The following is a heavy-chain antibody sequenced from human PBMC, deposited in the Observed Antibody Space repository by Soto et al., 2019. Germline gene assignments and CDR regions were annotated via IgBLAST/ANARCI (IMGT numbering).Heavy chain of an antibody. D-gene: IGHD4-4*01. CDR2: IYPGDSDT. Sequence: GEARKISCKGSGYTFTDYWIGWVRQLPGKGLEWMGIIYPGDSDTRYSPSFQGHVTITVDKSTSTAYLQWNTLKASDTAMYYCSRHLSNFRYPPSATDVSCPG. CDR1: GYTFTDYW. J-gene: IGHJ6*02. V-gene: IGHV5-51*01. CDR3: SRHLSNFRYPPSATDV.